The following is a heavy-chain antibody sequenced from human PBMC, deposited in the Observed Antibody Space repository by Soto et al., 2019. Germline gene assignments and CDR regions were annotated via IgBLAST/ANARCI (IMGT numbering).Heavy chain of an antibody. D-gene: IGHD2-21*02. J-gene: IGHJ4*02. CDR3: ADEGGDSSEFDS. V-gene: IGHV1-69*02. CDR2: IIPILGIA. CDR1: GGTFSSYT. Sequence: QVQLVQSGAEVKKPGSSVKVSCKASGGTFSSYTISWVRQAPGQGLEWMGRIIPILGIANYAQKFQGRVTITADKSTSTAYRELSSLRSEDTAVYYCADEGGDSSEFDSWGQGTLVTVSS.